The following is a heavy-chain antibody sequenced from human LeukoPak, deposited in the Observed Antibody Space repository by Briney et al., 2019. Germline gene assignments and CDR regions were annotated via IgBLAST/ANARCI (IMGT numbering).Heavy chain of an antibody. V-gene: IGHV4-38-2*02. CDR1: GYSISSGYY. CDR2: IYHSGST. CDR3: ARVVVAANYAFDI. D-gene: IGHD2-15*01. J-gene: IGHJ3*02. Sequence: SETLSLTCTVSGYSISSGYYWGWIRQPPGKGLEWIGSIYHSGSTYYNPSLKGRVTISVDTSKNQFSLKLSCVTAADTAVYYCARVVVAANYAFDIWGQGTMVTVSS.